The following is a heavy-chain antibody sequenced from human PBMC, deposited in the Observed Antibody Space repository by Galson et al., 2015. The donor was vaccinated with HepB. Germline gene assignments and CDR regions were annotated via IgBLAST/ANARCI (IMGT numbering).Heavy chain of an antibody. CDR3: AKDHCSGGSCFTYFDY. CDR2: ISGSGGST. V-gene: IGHV3-23*01. J-gene: IGHJ4*02. CDR1: GFTFSSYA. Sequence: SLRLSCAASGFTFSSYAMNWVRQAPGKGLEWVSAISGSGGSTYYADSVKGRFTISRDNSKNSLYLQMNSLRAEDTAVYCCAKDHCSGGSCFTYFDYWGQGTLVTVSS. D-gene: IGHD2-15*01.